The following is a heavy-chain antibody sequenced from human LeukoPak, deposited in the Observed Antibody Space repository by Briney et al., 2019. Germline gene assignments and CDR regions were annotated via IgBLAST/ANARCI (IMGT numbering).Heavy chain of an antibody. CDR3: AKAYGTNGYYQLPIDF. J-gene: IGHJ4*02. V-gene: IGHV3-7*03. CDR1: GFTFSSYS. D-gene: IGHD3-22*01. CDR2: IKQDGSEK. Sequence: GGSLRLSCAASGFTFSSYSMNWVRQAPGKGLEWVANIKQDGSEKYYVDSVKGRFTISRDNAKNTLYLQLNNLRAEDTALYYCAKAYGTNGYYQLPIDFWGQGALVTVSS.